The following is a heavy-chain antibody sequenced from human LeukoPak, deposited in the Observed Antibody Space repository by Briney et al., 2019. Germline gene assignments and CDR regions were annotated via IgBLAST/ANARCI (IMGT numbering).Heavy chain of an antibody. D-gene: IGHD1-7*01. CDR2: INPNSGGT. Sequence: ASVKVSCKASGYTFTGYYMHWVRQAPGQGLEWMGWINPNSGGTNYAQKFQGRVTMTRDTSISTAYMELSRLRSDDTAVYYCARVRPELELGFDYWGQGTLVTVSS. J-gene: IGHJ4*02. CDR3: ARVRPELELGFDY. V-gene: IGHV1-2*02. CDR1: GYTFTGYY.